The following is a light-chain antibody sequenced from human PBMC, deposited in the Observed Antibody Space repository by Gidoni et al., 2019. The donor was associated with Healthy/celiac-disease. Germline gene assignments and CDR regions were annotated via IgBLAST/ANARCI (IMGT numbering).Light chain of an antibody. CDR2: AAS. CDR1: QSISSY. CDR3: QQSYSTLLFT. V-gene: IGKV1-39*01. J-gene: IGKJ3*01. Sequence: DIQMTQSPSSLSASVGDRVTITCRASQSISSYLNWYQQKPGTATKLLIYAASSLQRGVPSRFSGSGSGTDFTLTISSLQPEDFATYYCQQSYSTLLFTFGPGTKVDIK.